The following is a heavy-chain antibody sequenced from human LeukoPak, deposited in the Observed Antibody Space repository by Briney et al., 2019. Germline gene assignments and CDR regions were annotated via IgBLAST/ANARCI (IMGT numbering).Heavy chain of an antibody. CDR2: VFYTGKT. V-gene: IGHV4-39*07. J-gene: IGHJ4*02. Sequence: SETLSLTCTVSGGSVSTSDYYWGWIRQSPVKGLEWIGDVFYTGKTNYNPSLRGQATISIDTSKNQFSLKLTYVTAADSAVYYCARVFDSWGQGTLVTASS. CDR1: GGSVSTSDYY. CDR3: ARVFDS.